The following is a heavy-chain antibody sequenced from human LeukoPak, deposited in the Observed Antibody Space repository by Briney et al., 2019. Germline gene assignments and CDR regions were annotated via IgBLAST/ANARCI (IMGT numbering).Heavy chain of an antibody. CDR3: TTVDCSSSSCLHY. CDR1: GITLSNAW. Sequence: PGGSLRLSCAASGITLSNAWMSWVRHAPGKGRESVCRIKSKADGATTDYAAPVKDRFTISRDDSENTLYLQMNSLKIEDTAVYYCTTVDCSSSSCLHYLGHGTLVTVSS. V-gene: IGHV3-15*01. CDR2: IKSKADGATT. J-gene: IGHJ4*01. D-gene: IGHD2-2*01.